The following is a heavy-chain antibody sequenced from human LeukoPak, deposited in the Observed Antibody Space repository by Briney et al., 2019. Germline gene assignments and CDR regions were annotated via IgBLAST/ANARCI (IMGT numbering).Heavy chain of an antibody. J-gene: IGHJ5*02. Sequence: GGSLRLSCAASGFTFSSYAMHWVRQAPGKGLEYVSAISSNGGSTYYANSVKGRFTISRDNSKNTLYLQMGSLRAEDMAVYYCARAVPSYGGNFHPGPNWFDPWGQGTLVTVSS. CDR3: ARAVPSYGGNFHPGPNWFDP. V-gene: IGHV3-64*01. CDR1: GFTFSSYA. CDR2: ISSNGGST. D-gene: IGHD4-23*01.